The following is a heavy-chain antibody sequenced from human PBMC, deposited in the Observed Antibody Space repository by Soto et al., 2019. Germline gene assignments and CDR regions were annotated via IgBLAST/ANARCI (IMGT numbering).Heavy chain of an antibody. V-gene: IGHV1-46*01. CDR3: AGGLLGFGSPYYFDY. D-gene: IGHD2-15*01. CDR1: GYIFTRYY. Sequence: ASVKVSCKASGYIFTRYYMHWVRQAPGQGLEWMGIINPSGGSTSYTQKFQGRVTMTRDTSTSTVYMDLSSLRSEDTAVYYCAGGLLGFGSPYYFDYWGQGTLVTVSS. J-gene: IGHJ4*02. CDR2: INPSGGST.